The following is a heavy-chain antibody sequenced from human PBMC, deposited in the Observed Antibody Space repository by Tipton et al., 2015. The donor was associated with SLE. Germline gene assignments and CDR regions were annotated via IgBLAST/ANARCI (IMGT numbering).Heavy chain of an antibody. CDR2: IYYSGST. V-gene: IGHV4-31*03. D-gene: IGHD6-13*01. J-gene: IGHJ6*03. CDR3: AGDKSSSWYGVYMDV. CDR1: GGSISSGGYY. Sequence: TLSLTCTVSGGSISSGGYYWSWIRLHPGKGLGWVGYIYYSGSTYYNPSLKSRVTISVDTSKNQFSLKLSSVTAADTAVYYCAGDKSSSWYGVYMDVWGKGTTVTVSS.